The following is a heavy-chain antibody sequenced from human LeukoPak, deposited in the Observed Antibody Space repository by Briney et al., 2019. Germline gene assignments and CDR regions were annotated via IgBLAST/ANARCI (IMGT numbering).Heavy chain of an antibody. CDR2: VYYTGST. D-gene: IGHD3-10*01. J-gene: IGHJ5*02. Sequence: SETLSLTCTVSGDSVTSGTFYWAWLRQPPGKGLEWIATVYYTGSTYYNPSLKSRATISMDRSKNQFSLDLVSVGARDTAVYYCARHSGSGSLSRPFDPWGQGTLVTVSS. CDR1: GDSVTSGTFY. V-gene: IGHV4-39*01. CDR3: ARHSGSGSLSRPFDP.